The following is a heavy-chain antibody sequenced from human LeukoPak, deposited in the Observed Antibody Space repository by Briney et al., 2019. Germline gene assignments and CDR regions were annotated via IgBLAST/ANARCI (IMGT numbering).Heavy chain of an antibody. V-gene: IGHV3-48*01. CDR2: ISSSSSTI. J-gene: IGHJ4*02. Sequence: GGSLRLSCAASGFTFSSYSMNWVRQAPGKGLEWVSYISSSSSTIYYADSVKGRFTISRDNAKNSLYLQVNCLRAEDTAVYYCARAWATLPYYFDYWGQGTLVTVSS. CDR1: GFTFSSYS. CDR3: ARAWATLPYYFDY. D-gene: IGHD2-15*01.